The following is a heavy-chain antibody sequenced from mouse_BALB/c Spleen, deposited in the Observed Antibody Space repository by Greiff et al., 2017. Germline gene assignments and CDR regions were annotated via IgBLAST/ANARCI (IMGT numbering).Heavy chain of an antibody. CDR2: IYPGGGYT. CDR3: ARGGTTVDFDY. V-gene: IGHV1-63*02. CDR1: GYTFTNYW. J-gene: IGHJ2*01. Sequence: QVQLKQSGAELVRPGTSVKISCKASGYTFTNYWLGWVKQRPGHGLEWIGDIYPGGGYTNYNEKFKGKATLTADTSSSTAYMQLSSLTSEDSAVYFCARGGTTVDFDYWGQGTTLTVSS. D-gene: IGHD1-1*01.